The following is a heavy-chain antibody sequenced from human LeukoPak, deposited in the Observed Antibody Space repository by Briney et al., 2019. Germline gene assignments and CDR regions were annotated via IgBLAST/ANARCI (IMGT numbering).Heavy chain of an antibody. CDR2: INWNGGST. CDR3: AKGLLWFGEYYFDY. V-gene: IGHV3-20*04. Sequence: PGGSLRLSCAASGFTFDDYGMSWVRQAPGKGLEWVSVINWNGGSTGYADSVKGRFTISRDNAKNSLYLQMNSLRAEDTAVYYCAKGLLWFGEYYFDYWGQGTLVTVSS. D-gene: IGHD3-10*01. CDR1: GFTFDDYG. J-gene: IGHJ4*02.